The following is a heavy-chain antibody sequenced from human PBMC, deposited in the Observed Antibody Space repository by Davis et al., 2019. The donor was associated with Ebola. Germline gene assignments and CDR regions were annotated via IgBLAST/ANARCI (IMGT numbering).Heavy chain of an antibody. CDR2: ISSSSSTI. J-gene: IGHJ5*02. Sequence: PGGSLRLSCAASGFTFSSYSMNWVRQAPGKGLEWVSYISSSSSTIYYADSVKGRFTISRDNSKNTLYLQMNSLRDEDTAVYYCARDPGKGRGYNNWFDPWGQGTLATVSS. CDR1: GFTFSSYS. D-gene: IGHD3-16*02. CDR3: ARDPGKGRGYNNWFDP. V-gene: IGHV3-48*02.